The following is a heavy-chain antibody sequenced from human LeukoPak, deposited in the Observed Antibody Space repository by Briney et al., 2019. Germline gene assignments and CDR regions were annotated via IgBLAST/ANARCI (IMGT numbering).Heavy chain of an antibody. J-gene: IGHJ4*02. CDR2: ISSSGSTI. D-gene: IGHD1-26*01. CDR3: AKRVDYSGKYYFDY. CDR1: GFTFSSYE. Sequence: PGGSLRLSCAASGFTFSSYEMNWVRQAPGKGLEWVSYISSSGSTIYYADSVKGRFTISRDNSKNTLSLQMNSLRAEDTAVYYCAKRVDYSGKYYFDYWGQGTLVTVSS. V-gene: IGHV3-48*03.